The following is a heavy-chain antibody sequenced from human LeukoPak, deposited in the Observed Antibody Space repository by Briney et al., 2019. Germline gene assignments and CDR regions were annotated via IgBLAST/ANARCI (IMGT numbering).Heavy chain of an antibody. CDR1: GFTFSSYS. CDR2: ISSSSTI. V-gene: IGHV3-48*02. J-gene: IGHJ4*02. CDR3: ARSSGALDY. D-gene: IGHD2-15*01. Sequence: GGSLRLSCAASGFTFSSYSMNWVRQAPGKGLEWVSYISSSSTIYYADSVKGRFTISRDNAKNPLYLQMNSLRDEDTAVYYCARSSGALDYWGQGTLVTVSS.